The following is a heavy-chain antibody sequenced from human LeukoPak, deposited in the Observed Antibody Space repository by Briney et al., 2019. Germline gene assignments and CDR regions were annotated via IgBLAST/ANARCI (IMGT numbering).Heavy chain of an antibody. J-gene: IGHJ3*02. CDR2: IIPIRGIA. V-gene: IGHV1-69*04. CDR1: GGTFSSYA. CDR3: AREVGGYSYGPFAFDI. Sequence: ASVKVFCKASGGTFSSYAVSWVPQAPGQGLEWMGKIIPIRGIANYAQKFQGRVTITADKSTSTAYMELSSLRSEDTAVYYCAREVGGYSYGPFAFDIWGQGTMVTVSS. D-gene: IGHD5-18*01.